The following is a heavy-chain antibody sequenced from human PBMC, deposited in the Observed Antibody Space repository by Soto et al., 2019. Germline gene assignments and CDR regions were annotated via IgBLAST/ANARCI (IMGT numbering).Heavy chain of an antibody. Sequence: GCSLRLSCAASGFTFSRYGIHWVRQAPGRGLEWVAVIWYDGSNKYYADSVKGRFTISRDNSKNTLYLQMDSLRAEDTAVYYCARDRVLSGCNYYFDYWVQGTLVIVS. D-gene: IGHD6-19*01. V-gene: IGHV3-33*01. CDR1: GFTFSRYG. CDR2: IWYDGSNK. CDR3: ARDRVLSGCNYYFDY. J-gene: IGHJ4*02.